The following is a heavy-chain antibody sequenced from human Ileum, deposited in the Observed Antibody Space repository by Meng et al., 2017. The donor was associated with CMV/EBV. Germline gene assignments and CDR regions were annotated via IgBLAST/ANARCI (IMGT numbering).Heavy chain of an antibody. CDR1: SASISSGDYY. J-gene: IGHJ5*02. Sequence: RESCPGQVKPPPTLSLICPVSSASISSGDYYWSWIRQPPGKGLEWIGYIFFSGNTYYNPSLNNRVIISIDTPRNQFSLKVDSVTAADTAVYYCARFRIAALGNLFDPWGHGTLVTVSS. D-gene: IGHD6-13*01. V-gene: IGHV4-30-4*08. CDR3: ARFRIAALGNLFDP. CDR2: IFFSGNT.